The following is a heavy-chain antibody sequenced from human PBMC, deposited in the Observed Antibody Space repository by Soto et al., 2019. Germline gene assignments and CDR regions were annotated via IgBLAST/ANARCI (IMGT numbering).Heavy chain of an antibody. J-gene: IGHJ5*02. V-gene: IGHV1-69*13. CDR3: ARSIYSSSWYRGWFDP. CDR2: IIPIFGTA. CDR1: GGTFSSYA. Sequence: GASVKVSCKASGGTFSSYAISWVRQAPGQGLEWMGGIIPIFGTANYAQKFQGRVTITADESTSTAYMELSSLRSEDTAVYYCARSIYSSSWYRGWFDPWGQGTLVTVSS. D-gene: IGHD6-13*01.